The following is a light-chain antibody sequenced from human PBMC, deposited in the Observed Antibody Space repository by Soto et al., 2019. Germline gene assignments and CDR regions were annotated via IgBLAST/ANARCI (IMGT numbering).Light chain of an antibody. V-gene: IGLV2-8*01. Sequence: VLAHPPSASWSPGQSVTISCTGTSGDIGGYDYVSWYQQHPGKAPKLMIYEVTKRPLGVPDRFSGSKSGNTASLTVSGLQAEDEADYYCSSYAGSDNPYVFGTGTKVTVL. CDR2: EVT. CDR1: SGDIGGYDY. CDR3: SSYAGSDNPYV. J-gene: IGLJ1*01.